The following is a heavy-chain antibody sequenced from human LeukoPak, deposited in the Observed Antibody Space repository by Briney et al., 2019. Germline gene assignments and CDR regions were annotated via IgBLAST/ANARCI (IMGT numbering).Heavy chain of an antibody. V-gene: IGHV1-46*01. J-gene: IGHJ6*02. Sequence: ASVKVSCKASGYTFTDYYLLWVRQAPGQGLEWMGIINPSTGAPNYAQKFQGRVSMTRDTSTSTVYMELSSLRSEDTAVYYCARGGYNWNYVPLSIYYYYGMDVWGQGTTVTVSS. D-gene: IGHD1-7*01. CDR3: ARGGYNWNYVPLSIYYYYGMDV. CDR1: GYTFTDYY. CDR2: INPSTGAP.